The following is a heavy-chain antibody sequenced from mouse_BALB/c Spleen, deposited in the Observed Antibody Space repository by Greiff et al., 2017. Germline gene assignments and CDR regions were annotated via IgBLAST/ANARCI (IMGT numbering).Heavy chain of an antibody. CDR3: ARREGYRDYWYFDV. D-gene: IGHD2-14*01. CDR2: IWWDDDK. CDR1: GFSLSTSGMC. V-gene: IGHV8-8*01. Sequence: QVTLKVSGPGILQPSQTLSLTCSFSGFSLSTSGMCVGWIRQPSGKGLVWLAHIWWDDDKRYNPALKSRLTISKDTSSNQVFLKIASVDTADTATNYCARREGYRDYWYFDVWGAGTTVTVSS. J-gene: IGHJ1*01.